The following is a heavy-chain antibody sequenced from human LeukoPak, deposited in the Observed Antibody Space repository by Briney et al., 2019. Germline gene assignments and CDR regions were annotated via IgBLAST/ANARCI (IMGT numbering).Heavy chain of an antibody. D-gene: IGHD1-14*01. CDR1: GGSFSGYY. CDR2: IYHSGST. Sequence: SETLSLTCAVYGGSFSGYYWGFIRQPPGKGLEWIGSIYHSGSTYYNASLKSRVTISLDTSKNQFSLKLSSVTAADTAVYYCARNPPATAEFYFDYWGQGTLVTVSS. J-gene: IGHJ4*02. V-gene: IGHV4-38-2*01. CDR3: ARNPPATAEFYFDY.